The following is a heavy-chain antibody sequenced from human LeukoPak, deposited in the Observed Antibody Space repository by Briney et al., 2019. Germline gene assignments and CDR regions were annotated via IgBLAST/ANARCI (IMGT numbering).Heavy chain of an antibody. V-gene: IGHV3-64*01. D-gene: IGHD4-17*01. Sequence: GGSLRLSCAASGFTFSSYAMHWVRQAPGKGLEYVSAISSNGGSTNYANSVKGRFTISRDNSKNTMYLQMGSLRAEDMAVYYCARDYGIQNPYDAFDIWGQGTMVTVSS. CDR1: GFTFSSYA. CDR3: ARDYGIQNPYDAFDI. CDR2: ISSNGGST. J-gene: IGHJ3*02.